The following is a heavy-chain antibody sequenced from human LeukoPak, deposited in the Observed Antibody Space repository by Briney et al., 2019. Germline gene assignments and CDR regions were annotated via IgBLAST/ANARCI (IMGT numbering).Heavy chain of an antibody. CDR2: IISSGSTI. J-gene: IGHJ6*03. CDR3: AKKGGGQLVRIGVNDRLLGYMDV. V-gene: IGHV3-11*01. Sequence: PGGALRLSCAASGFAFSDYYMSWIRQAPGRGLEWVSYIISSGSTIYYADSVKGRFTISRDNAKNSLYLQMNSLRAEDTCVYYCAKKGGGQLVRIGVNDRLLGYMDVWGKGTTVTVSS. CDR1: GFAFSDYY. D-gene: IGHD6-6*01.